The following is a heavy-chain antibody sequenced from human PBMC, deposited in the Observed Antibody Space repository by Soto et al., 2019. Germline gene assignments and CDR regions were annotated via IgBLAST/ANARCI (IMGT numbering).Heavy chain of an antibody. D-gene: IGHD3-22*01. Sequence: GSVKVSCKASGYTFTSYGISWVRQAPGQGLEWMGWISAYNGNTNYAQKLQGRVTMTTDTSTSTAYMELRSLRSDDTAVYYCARAPYDSSGVLNDYWGQGTLVTVSS. CDR1: GYTFTSYG. V-gene: IGHV1-18*01. CDR2: ISAYNGNT. CDR3: ARAPYDSSGVLNDY. J-gene: IGHJ4*02.